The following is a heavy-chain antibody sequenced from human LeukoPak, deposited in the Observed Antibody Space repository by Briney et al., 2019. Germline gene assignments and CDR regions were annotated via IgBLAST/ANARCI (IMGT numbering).Heavy chain of an antibody. J-gene: IGHJ4*02. CDR1: GGSISSTTYC. V-gene: IGHV4-39*01. CDR2: MYYSGSSGNT. CDR3: ARGSGSCADS. Sequence: PSETLSLTCTVSGGSISSTTYCWGWIRQPPGKGLEWIATMYYSGSSGNTYYNPSLKSRVAISVDTSRNQVSLKLSSVTAADTSVYYCARGSGSCADSWGQGTLVTVSS. D-gene: IGHD2-15*01.